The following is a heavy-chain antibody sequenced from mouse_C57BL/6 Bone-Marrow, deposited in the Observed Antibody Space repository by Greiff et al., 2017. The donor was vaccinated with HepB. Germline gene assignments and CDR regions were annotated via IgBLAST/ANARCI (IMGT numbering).Heavy chain of an antibody. V-gene: IGHV3-1*01. CDR2: ISYSGST. CDR1: GYSITSGYD. D-gene: IGHD1-1*01. J-gene: IGHJ1*03. CDR3: AREIYYYGSSYGYFDV. Sequence: EVKLVESGPGMVKPSQSLSLTCTVTGYSITSGYDWHWIRHFPGNKLEWMGYISYSGSTNYNPSLKSRISITHDTSKNHFFLKLNSVTTEDTATYYCAREIYYYGSSYGYFDVWGTGTTVTVSS.